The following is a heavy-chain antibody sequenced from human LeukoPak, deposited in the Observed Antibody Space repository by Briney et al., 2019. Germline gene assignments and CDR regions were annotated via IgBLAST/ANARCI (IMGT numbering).Heavy chain of an antibody. Sequence: QAGGSLRLSCAASGFTFRLYDKTWLRHAPGKALEWVSAISNSESGAVTYYADSVKGRFTISRDNSKNTLYLQMNSLRAEDTALYYCAKGDTGEWGQGTLVTVSS. D-gene: IGHD3-16*01. CDR3: AKGDTGE. J-gene: IGHJ4*02. V-gene: IGHV3-23*01. CDR1: GFTFRLYD. CDR2: ISNSESGAVT.